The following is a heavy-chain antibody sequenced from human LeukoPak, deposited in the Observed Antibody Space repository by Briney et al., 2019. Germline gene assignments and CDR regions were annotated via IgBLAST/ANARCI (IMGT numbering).Heavy chain of an antibody. J-gene: IGHJ6*02. CDR1: GGTFSSYA. CDR2: IIPILGIA. CDR3: ARGRDSSGWYYYYGMDV. V-gene: IGHV1-69*04. D-gene: IGHD6-19*01. Sequence: SVKVSCKASGGTFSSYAISWVRQAPGQGLEWMGRIIPILGIANYAQKFQGRVTMTRNTSISTAYMELSSLRSEDTAVYYCARGRDSSGWYYYYGMDVWGQGTTVTVSS.